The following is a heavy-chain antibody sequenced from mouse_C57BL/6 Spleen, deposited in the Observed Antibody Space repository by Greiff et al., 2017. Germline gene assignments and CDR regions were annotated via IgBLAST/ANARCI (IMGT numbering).Heavy chain of an antibody. CDR1: GYTFTDYY. CDR2: INPNNGGT. J-gene: IGHJ4*01. D-gene: IGHD2-4*01. CDR3: ARWDYDGSYAMDY. Sequence: VQLQQSGPELVKPGASVKISCKASGYTFTDYYMNWVKQSHGKSLEWIGDINPNNGGTSYNQKFKGKATLTVDKSSSTAYMELRSLTSEDSAVYYCARWDYDGSYAMDYWGQGTSVTVSS. V-gene: IGHV1-26*01.